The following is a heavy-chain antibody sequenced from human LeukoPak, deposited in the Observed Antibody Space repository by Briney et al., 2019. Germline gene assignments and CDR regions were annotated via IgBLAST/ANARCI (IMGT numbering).Heavy chain of an antibody. Sequence: ASVKVSCKVTGYTLTELSMHWVRQAPGKGLEWMGGFDPEDGETIYAQKFQGRVTMTEDTSTDTHYMELSSLRSEDTAVYYCATTYLRYYYGSGSYFDLWGRGTLVTVSS. CDR2: FDPEDGET. D-gene: IGHD3-10*01. V-gene: IGHV1-24*01. CDR3: ATTYLRYYYGSGSYFDL. J-gene: IGHJ2*01. CDR1: GYTLTELS.